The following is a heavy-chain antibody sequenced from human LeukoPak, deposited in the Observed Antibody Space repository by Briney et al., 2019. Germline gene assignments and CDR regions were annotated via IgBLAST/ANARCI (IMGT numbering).Heavy chain of an antibody. CDR3: ARRYGEQWLVHDYCYMDV. J-gene: IGHJ6*03. CDR1: GYTFTNYA. CDR2: INTNTGNP. Sequence: GASVKVSCKASGYTFTNYAMTWVRQAPGQGLEWMGYINTNTGNPTYAQGFTGRFVFSLDTSVSTGYLQISSLKAEDTAVYFCARRYGEQWLVHDYCYMDVWGKGTTVTVSS. V-gene: IGHV7-4-1*02. D-gene: IGHD6-19*01.